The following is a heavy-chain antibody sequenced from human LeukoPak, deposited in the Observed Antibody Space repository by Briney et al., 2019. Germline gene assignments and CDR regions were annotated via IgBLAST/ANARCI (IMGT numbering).Heavy chain of an antibody. J-gene: IGHJ4*02. CDR3: ARDKYCSDTNCYGTSFEY. CDR1: GFTFSSYS. V-gene: IGHV3-21*01. D-gene: IGHD2-2*01. CDR2: ISSSSSYI. Sequence: GGSLRLSCAASGFTFSSYSMNWVRQAPGKGLEWVSSISSSSSYIYYADSVKGRFTISRDNAKNSLYLQMNSLSDEDTAVYYCARDKYCSDTNCYGTSFEYWGQGTLVTVSS.